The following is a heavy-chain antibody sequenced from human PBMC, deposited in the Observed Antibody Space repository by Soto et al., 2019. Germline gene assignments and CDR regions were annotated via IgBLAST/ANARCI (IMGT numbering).Heavy chain of an antibody. Sequence: EVQLLESGGGLAQPGGSLRLSCVASGCTYSNSAMSWVRQAPGKGLEWICGSGIGTYYADLVKGRFTVSRDNSKNTLYLQMNSLRVEDTAVYYCAREGSRDYDRSGYYPLDYWGQGTLVTVSS. CDR3: AREGSRDYDRSGYYPLDY. CDR2: GSGIGT. V-gene: IGHV3-23*01. CDR1: GCTYSNSA. J-gene: IGHJ4*02. D-gene: IGHD3-22*01.